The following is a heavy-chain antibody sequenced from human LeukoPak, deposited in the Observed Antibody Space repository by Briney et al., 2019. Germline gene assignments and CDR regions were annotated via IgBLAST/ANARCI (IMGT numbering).Heavy chain of an antibody. D-gene: IGHD2-2*03. CDR1: GFTFSSYS. CDR3: AKHCSGYCNAASENRFDP. Sequence: GGSLRLSCAASGFTFSSYSMNWVRQAPGKGLEWVSGIGSNSVPTVYADSVRGRFTISRDNSKSMLYLQMDSLRVEDTAVYYCAKHCSGYCNAASENRFDPWGQGTLVTVSS. J-gene: IGHJ5*02. V-gene: IGHV3-23*01. CDR2: IGSNSVPT.